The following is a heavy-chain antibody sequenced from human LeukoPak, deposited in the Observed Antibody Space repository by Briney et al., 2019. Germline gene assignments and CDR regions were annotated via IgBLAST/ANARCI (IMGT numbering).Heavy chain of an antibody. CDR2: IYTSGST. D-gene: IGHD2-2*01. Sequence: SETLSLTCTVSGDSISSSSYYWSWIRQPAGKGLEWIGRIYTSGSTNYNPSLKSRVTISVDTSKNQFSLKLSSVTAADTAVYYCARDPFYHQDIVVVPAGGNYWGQGTLVTVSA. V-gene: IGHV4-61*02. J-gene: IGHJ4*02. CDR3: ARDPFYHQDIVVVPAGGNY. CDR1: GDSISSSSYY.